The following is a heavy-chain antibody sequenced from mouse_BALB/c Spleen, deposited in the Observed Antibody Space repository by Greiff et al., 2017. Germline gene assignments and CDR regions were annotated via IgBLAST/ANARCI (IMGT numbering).Heavy chain of an antibody. Sequence: EVQVVESGPGLVKPSQSLSLTCSVTGYSITSGYYWNWIRQFPGNKLEWMGYISYDGSNNYNPSLKNRISITRDTSKNQFFLKLNSVTTEDTATYYCAREDGNYARDYWGQGTSVTVSS. D-gene: IGHD2-1*01. V-gene: IGHV3-6*02. CDR3: AREDGNYARDY. CDR1: GYSITSGYY. CDR2: ISYDGSN. J-gene: IGHJ4*01.